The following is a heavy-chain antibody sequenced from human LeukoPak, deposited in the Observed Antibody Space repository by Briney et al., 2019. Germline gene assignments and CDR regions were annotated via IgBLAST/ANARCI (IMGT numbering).Heavy chain of an antibody. J-gene: IGHJ3*02. CDR2: ISSGGSTI. CDR1: GFTFDSYS. V-gene: IGHV3-48*01. Sequence: PGGSLRLSCAASGFTFDSYSMNWVRQAPGKGLEWVSYISSGGSTINYADSVKGRFTISRDNAKNSLYLQMNSLRAEDTAVYYCARDIVPAAIPDAFDIWGQGTMVTVSS. CDR3: ARDIVPAAIPDAFDI. D-gene: IGHD2-2*02.